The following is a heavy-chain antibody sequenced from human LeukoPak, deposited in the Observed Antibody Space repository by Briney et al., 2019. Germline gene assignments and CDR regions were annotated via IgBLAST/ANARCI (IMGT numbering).Heavy chain of an antibody. CDR2: INPNSGGT. CDR3: ARDPAYYDSSGPATRFDP. V-gene: IGHV1-2*02. Sequence: GASVKVSCKASGYTFSGYYVHWVRQAPGHGLEWMGWINPNSGGTNYAQKFQGRVTMTRVTSISTAYMELSRLRSDDTAVYYCARDPAYYDSSGPATRFDPWGQGTLVTVSS. D-gene: IGHD3-22*01. J-gene: IGHJ5*02. CDR1: GYTFSGYY.